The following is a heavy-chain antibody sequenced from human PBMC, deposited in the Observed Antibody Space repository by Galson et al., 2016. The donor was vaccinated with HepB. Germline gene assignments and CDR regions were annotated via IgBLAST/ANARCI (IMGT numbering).Heavy chain of an antibody. CDR2: ISGSSDHT. D-gene: IGHD1-14*01. J-gene: IGHJ4*02. CDR3: ARGETRGISPFDS. V-gene: IGHV3-11*06. Sequence: SLRLSCAASGFTFNNYAMSWIRQAPGKGLECISYISGSSDHTDYAASVKGRFTISIDSAKKSVYLQMTRLNVEDTAVYYCARGETRGISPFDSWGRGTLVTVSS. CDR1: GFTFNNYA.